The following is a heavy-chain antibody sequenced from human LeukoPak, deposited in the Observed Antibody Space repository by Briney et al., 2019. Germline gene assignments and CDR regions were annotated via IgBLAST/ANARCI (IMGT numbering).Heavy chain of an antibody. CDR2: IKTDGSTT. J-gene: IGHJ4*02. V-gene: IGHV3-74*01. D-gene: IGHD7-27*01. CDR3: ARDLRAPPGY. Sequence: GGSLRLSCASSGFIFSGYWMHWVRQAPGKGLVWVSRIKTDGSTTYYADSVKGRFTISRDNAKNTVYLQMNSLRAEDTGVYYCARDLRAPPGYWGQGTLVTVSS. CDR1: GFIFSGYW.